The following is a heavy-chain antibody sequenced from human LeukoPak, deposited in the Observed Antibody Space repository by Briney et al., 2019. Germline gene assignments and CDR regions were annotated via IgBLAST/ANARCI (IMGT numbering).Heavy chain of an antibody. D-gene: IGHD3-10*01. CDR2: ISGSGGST. Sequence: GGSLRLSCAASGFTFSSYAMSWVRQAPGKGLEWVSAISGSGGSTYYADSVKGRFTISRDNSKNTLYLQMNSLRAEDTAVYYCAKDGLYYYGSGSYSDYWGQGTLVTVSS. CDR3: AKDGLYYYGSGSYSDY. CDR1: GFTFSSYA. V-gene: IGHV3-23*01. J-gene: IGHJ4*02.